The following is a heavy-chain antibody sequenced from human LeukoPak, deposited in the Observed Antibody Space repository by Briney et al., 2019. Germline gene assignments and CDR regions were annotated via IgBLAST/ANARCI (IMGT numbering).Heavy chain of an antibody. CDR3: ARDSRSGSYPNYYYYMDV. CDR1: GFTFSSYW. CDR2: ISSSSSYI. Sequence: GGSLRLSCAASGFTFSSYWMHWVRQAPGKGLEWVSSISSSSSYIYYADSVKGRFTISRDNAKNSLYLQMNSLRAEDTAMYYCARDSRSGSYPNYYYYMDVWGKGTTVTISS. D-gene: IGHD3-10*01. V-gene: IGHV3-21*01. J-gene: IGHJ6*03.